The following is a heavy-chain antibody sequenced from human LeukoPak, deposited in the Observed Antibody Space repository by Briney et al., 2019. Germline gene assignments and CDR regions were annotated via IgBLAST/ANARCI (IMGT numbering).Heavy chain of an antibody. J-gene: IGHJ4*02. CDR1: GGSISSGGYY. Sequence: SETLSLTCTVSGGSISSGGYYWSWLRQHPGKGLEWIGYIYYSGSTYYNPSLKSRVTISVDTSKNQFSLKLSSVTAADTAVYYCARYESDYGGNPGLFDYWGQGTLVTVSS. V-gene: IGHV4-31*03. CDR3: ARYESDYGGNPGLFDY. D-gene: IGHD4-23*01. CDR2: IYYSGST.